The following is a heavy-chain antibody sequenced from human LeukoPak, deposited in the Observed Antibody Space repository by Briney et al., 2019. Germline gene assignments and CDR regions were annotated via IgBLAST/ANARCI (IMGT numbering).Heavy chain of an antibody. V-gene: IGHV1-69*15. J-gene: IGHJ4*01. D-gene: IGHD3-22*01. Sequence: SVKVSCKASGDTFSTYAISWVRLAPGQGLKWMGRVIPISGTAEYAEKFQGRVTITADESTSTAYMELSSLRSEDTAVYYCATKTHYFDNSGYPFDYWGQGTLVTVSS. CDR2: VIPISGTA. CDR3: ATKTHYFDNSGYPFDY. CDR1: GDTFSTYA.